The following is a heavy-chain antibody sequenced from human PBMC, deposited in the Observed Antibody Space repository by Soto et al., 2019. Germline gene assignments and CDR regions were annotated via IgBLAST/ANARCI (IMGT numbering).Heavy chain of an antibody. D-gene: IGHD4-17*01. Sequence: QDQLVQSGAGLRRPGPSVKVSCKAFGGPFTSHTFSWGRQAPGQGLEWMGRIIPALGTTTYAQKFQGRVTITADESVTTVYMELNSLRTEDTAVYYCARPDFGDYWYFDLWGRGTRVTVSS. V-gene: IGHV1-69*08. CDR2: IIPALGTT. CDR3: ARPDFGDYWYFDL. CDR1: GGPFTSHT. J-gene: IGHJ2*01.